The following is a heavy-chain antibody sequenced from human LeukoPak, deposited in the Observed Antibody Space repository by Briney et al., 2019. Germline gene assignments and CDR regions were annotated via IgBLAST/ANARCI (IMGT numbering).Heavy chain of an antibody. D-gene: IGHD6-19*01. CDR3: ARGGSGWFRWFDP. J-gene: IGHJ5*02. CDR2: ISSSTTYI. V-gene: IGHV3-21*01. CDR1: GFTFSTYN. Sequence: PGGSLRLSCAASGFTFSTYNMNWVRQAPGKGLEWVSSISSSTTYIYYADSVKGRFTISRDNAKNSLYLQMNSLRAEDTAVYYCARGGSGWFRWFDPWGQGTLVTVSS.